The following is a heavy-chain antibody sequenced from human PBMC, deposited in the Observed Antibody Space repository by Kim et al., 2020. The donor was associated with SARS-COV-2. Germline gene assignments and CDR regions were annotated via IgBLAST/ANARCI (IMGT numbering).Heavy chain of an antibody. CDR3: AREGTTVTTTVTATYYYYGMDV. V-gene: IGHV1-46*01. CDR2: INPSGGST. J-gene: IGHJ6*02. CDR1: GYTFTSYY. Sequence: ASVKVSCKASGYTFTSYYMHWVRQAPGQGLEWMGIINPSGGSTSYAQKFQGRVTMTRDTSTSTVYMELSSLRSEDTAVYYCAREGTTVTTTVTATYYYYGMDVWGQGTTVTVSS. D-gene: IGHD4-17*01.